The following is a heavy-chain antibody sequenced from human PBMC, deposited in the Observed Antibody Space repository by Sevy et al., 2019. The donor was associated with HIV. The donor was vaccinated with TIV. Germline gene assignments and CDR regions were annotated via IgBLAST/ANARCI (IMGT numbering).Heavy chain of an antibody. D-gene: IGHD6-19*01. CDR2: ISRSSSTI. Sequence: GGSLRLSCAASGFTFSSYSMNWVRQAPGKGLEWVSYISRSSSTIYYVDSVKGRFTISRDNAKNSLYLQMNSLRDEDTAVYYCARSPPYSSGWYGIDYWGQGTLVTVSS. CDR3: ARSPPYSSGWYGIDY. CDR1: GFTFSSYS. V-gene: IGHV3-48*02. J-gene: IGHJ4*02.